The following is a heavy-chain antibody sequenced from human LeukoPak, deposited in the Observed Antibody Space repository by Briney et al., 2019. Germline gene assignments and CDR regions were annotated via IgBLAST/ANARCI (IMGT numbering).Heavy chain of an antibody. Sequence: GGSLRLSCEASGFTFSAYAMTWVRQAPGKGLEWVSSIGSDNKPHYSESVKGRFAISRDNSKNILFLHLNSLRAEDTALYYCASVNPGSMDYWGQGTLVTVSS. CDR2: IGSDNKP. V-gene: IGHV3-23*05. D-gene: IGHD3-10*01. J-gene: IGHJ4*02. CDR3: ASVNPGSMDY. CDR1: GFTFSAYA.